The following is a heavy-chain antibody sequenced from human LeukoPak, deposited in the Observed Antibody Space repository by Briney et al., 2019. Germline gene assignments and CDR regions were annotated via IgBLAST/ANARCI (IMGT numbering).Heavy chain of an antibody. Sequence: GGSLRLSCAASGFTFSSYSMNWVRQAPGKGLEWVSSISSSSSYIYYADSVKGRFTISRDNAKNSLYLQMNSLRAEDTAVYYCARGPTVVTRALHPSSVGPYDYWGQGTLVTVSS. CDR2: ISSSSSYI. J-gene: IGHJ4*02. CDR1: GFTFSSYS. V-gene: IGHV3-21*01. D-gene: IGHD4-23*01. CDR3: ARGPTVVTRALHPSSVGPYDY.